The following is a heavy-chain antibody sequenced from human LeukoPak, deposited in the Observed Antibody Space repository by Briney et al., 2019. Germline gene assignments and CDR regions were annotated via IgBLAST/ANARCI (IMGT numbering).Heavy chain of an antibody. CDR3: ARGSYSSSWKTFDY. J-gene: IGHJ4*02. D-gene: IGHD6-13*01. Sequence: GGSLRLSCAASGFTFSSYAMHWVRQAPGKGLEWVALISYDGSINDYADSVKGRFTISRDNSKNTLYLQMNSLRADDTAMYYCARGSYSSSWKTFDYWGQGTLVTVSS. CDR1: GFTFSSYA. V-gene: IGHV3-30*04. CDR2: ISYDGSIN.